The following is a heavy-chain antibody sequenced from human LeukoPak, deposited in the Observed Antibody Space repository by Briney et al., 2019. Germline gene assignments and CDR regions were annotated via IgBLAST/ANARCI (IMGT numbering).Heavy chain of an antibody. D-gene: IGHD1-26*01. V-gene: IGHV4-39*01. CDR2: IYYSGTT. Sequence: PSETLSLTCTVSGGSISSSNYFWGWIRQPPGKGLEWIGSIYYSGTTYYNPSLKSRVTISVDTSKKQFSLKLSSVTAADTAVYYCARLALEXATXXXXYWGQGTLXTVSS. CDR3: ARLALEXATXXXXY. CDR1: GGSISSSNYF. J-gene: IGHJ4*02.